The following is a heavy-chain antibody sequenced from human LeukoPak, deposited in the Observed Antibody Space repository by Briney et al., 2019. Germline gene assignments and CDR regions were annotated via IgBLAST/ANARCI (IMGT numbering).Heavy chain of an antibody. CDR3: AGDSGGIVVVPAAMGAFDI. Sequence: SVKVSCKASEGTFSSYAISWVRQAPGQGLEWMGGIIPIFGTANYAQKFQGRVTITTDKSTSTAYMELSSLRSEDTAVYYCAGDSGGIVVVPAAMGAFDIWGQGTMVTVSS. CDR2: IIPIFGTA. J-gene: IGHJ3*02. V-gene: IGHV1-69*05. CDR1: EGTFSSYA. D-gene: IGHD2-2*01.